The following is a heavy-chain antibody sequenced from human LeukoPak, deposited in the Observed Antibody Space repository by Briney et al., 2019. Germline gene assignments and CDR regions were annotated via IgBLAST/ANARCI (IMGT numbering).Heavy chain of an antibody. CDR1: GGTFSSYA. D-gene: IGHD5-12*01. J-gene: IGHJ4*02. CDR3: ARGSGYSGRNDY. CDR2: IIPIFGTA. Sequence: SVKISCKASGGTFSSYAISWVRQAPGQGLEWMGGIIPIFGTANYAQKFQGRVTITTDESTSTAYMELSSLRSEDTAVYYCARGSGYSGRNDYWGQGTLVTVSS. V-gene: IGHV1-69*05.